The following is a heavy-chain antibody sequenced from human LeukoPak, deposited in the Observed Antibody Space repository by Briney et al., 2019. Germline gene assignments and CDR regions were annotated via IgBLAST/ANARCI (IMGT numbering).Heavy chain of an antibody. J-gene: IGHJ3*02. D-gene: IGHD3-16*02. CDR3: ARVPAGVIGMKDAFDI. CDR1: GFTFSSYG. V-gene: IGHV3-30*02. CDR2: IRYDGSNK. Sequence: GGSLRLSCAASGFTFSSYGIHWVRQAPGKGLEWVAFIRYDGSNKYYTDSVKGRFTISRDNSKNTLYLQMNSLRAEDTAVYYCARVPAGVIGMKDAFDIWGQGTMVTVSS.